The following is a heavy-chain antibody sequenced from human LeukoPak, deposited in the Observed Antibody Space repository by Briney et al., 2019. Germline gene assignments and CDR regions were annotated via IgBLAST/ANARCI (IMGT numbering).Heavy chain of an antibody. Sequence: PSETLSLTCAVYGGSFSGYYWSWIRQPPGKGLEWIGEINHSGSTNYNPSLKSRVTISVDTSKNQFSLKLSSVTAADTAVYYCARGSRYYGSGSYYSHWGQGTLVTVSS. J-gene: IGHJ4*02. V-gene: IGHV4-34*01. CDR1: GGSFSGYY. D-gene: IGHD3-10*01. CDR3: ARGSRYYGSGSYYSH. CDR2: INHSGST.